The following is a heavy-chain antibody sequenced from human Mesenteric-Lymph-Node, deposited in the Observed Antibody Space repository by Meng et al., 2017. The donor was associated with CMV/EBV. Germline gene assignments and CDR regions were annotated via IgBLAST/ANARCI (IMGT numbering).Heavy chain of an antibody. CDR3: ARDINYFGSGSYSGVDY. Sequence: GGSLRLSCVASGLSFSDHYMDWVGQAPGKGLEWVGRIRDKANSYTTEYAASVTGRFTITRDNSKNTLYLQMDSLGAEDTAVYYCARDINYFGSGSYSGVDYWGQGTLVTVSS. CDR2: IRDKANSYTT. J-gene: IGHJ4*02. D-gene: IGHD3-10*01. CDR1: GLSFSDHY. V-gene: IGHV3-72*01.